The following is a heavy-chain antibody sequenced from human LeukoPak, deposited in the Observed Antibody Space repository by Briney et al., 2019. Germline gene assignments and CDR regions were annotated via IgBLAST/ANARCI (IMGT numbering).Heavy chain of an antibody. Sequence: PGRSLRLSCAASGFTLSTYGMHWVRQAPGKGLEWVTFISYEGTIKRYADSVKGRFTISRDNSKNTLYLQMNSLRAEDTAVYYCAKALPTMIVVVSVDYYYYMDVWGKGTTVTISS. J-gene: IGHJ6*03. CDR3: AKALPTMIVVVSVDYYYYMDV. D-gene: IGHD3-22*01. V-gene: IGHV3-30*18. CDR2: ISYEGTIK. CDR1: GFTLSTYG.